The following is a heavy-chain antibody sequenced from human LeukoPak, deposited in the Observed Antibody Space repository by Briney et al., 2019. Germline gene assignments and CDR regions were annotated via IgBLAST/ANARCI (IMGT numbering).Heavy chain of an antibody. D-gene: IGHD4-23*01. CDR2: IYYSGST. V-gene: IGHV4-39*07. Sequence: SETLSLTCTVSGGSISSSSYYWGWIRQPPGKGLEWIGSIYYSGSTYYNPSLKSRVTISVDTSKNQFSLKLSSVIAADTAVYYCARDGMATVVTPNYWGQGTLVTVSS. J-gene: IGHJ4*02. CDR1: GGSISSSSYY. CDR3: ARDGMATVVTPNY.